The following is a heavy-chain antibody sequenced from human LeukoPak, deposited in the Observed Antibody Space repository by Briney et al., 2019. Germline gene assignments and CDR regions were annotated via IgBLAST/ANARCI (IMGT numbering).Heavy chain of an antibody. V-gene: IGHV3-64D*06. CDR3: VKDSGYSYGSN. D-gene: IGHD5-18*01. Sequence: GGSLRLSCSASGFTFSSYAMHWVRQAPGKGLEYVSAISDNGGSTYYADSVKGRSTISRDNSKNTLYLQMGSLRAEDTAVYYCVKDSGYSYGSNWGQGTLVTVSS. CDR2: ISDNGGST. J-gene: IGHJ4*02. CDR1: GFTFSSYA.